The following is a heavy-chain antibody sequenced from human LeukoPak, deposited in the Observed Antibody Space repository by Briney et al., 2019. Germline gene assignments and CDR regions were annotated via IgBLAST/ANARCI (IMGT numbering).Heavy chain of an antibody. CDR3: AKDGGYYDSSGYFGY. D-gene: IGHD3-22*01. CDR2: ISSSSSTI. CDR1: GFTFSSYS. V-gene: IGHV3-48*01. J-gene: IGHJ4*02. Sequence: GGSLRLSCAASGFTFSSYSMNWVRQAPGKGLEWVSYISSSSSTIYYADSVKGRFTISRDNSKNTLYLQMNSLRAEDTAVYYCAKDGGYYDSSGYFGYWGQGTLVTVSS.